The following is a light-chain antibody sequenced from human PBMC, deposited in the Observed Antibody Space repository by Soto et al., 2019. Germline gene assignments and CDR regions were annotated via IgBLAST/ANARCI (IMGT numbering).Light chain of an antibody. CDR3: MQPLHSPFT. Sequence: DVVMTQSPLSLPVTPGEPASISCRSSQSLLHSNGYNYLDWYLQKPGQSPQLLIYLGSNRASGVPERFSGSGSGTYFTLKISRVEAEDVGVYYCMQPLHSPFTFGPGTKVDIK. J-gene: IGKJ3*01. CDR2: LGS. CDR1: QSLLHSNGYNY. V-gene: IGKV2-28*01.